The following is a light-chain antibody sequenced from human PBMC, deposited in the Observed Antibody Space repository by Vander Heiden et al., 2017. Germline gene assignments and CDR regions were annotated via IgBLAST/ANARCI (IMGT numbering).Light chain of an antibody. Sequence: DIQMIQAPSSPSASVGDRVTITCRAGESIDRVLNWCQQKPGKAPKLLIYATANLQSGVPSRFPGSGSGTDFTITISSLLPEDFATYYCQQSHTMRTFGQGTKVEVK. CDR1: ESIDRV. CDR3: QQSHTMRT. J-gene: IGKJ1*01. V-gene: IGKV1-39*01. CDR2: ATA.